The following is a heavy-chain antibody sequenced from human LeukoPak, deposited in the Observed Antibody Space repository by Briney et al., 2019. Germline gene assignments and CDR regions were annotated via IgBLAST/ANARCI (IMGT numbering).Heavy chain of an antibody. CDR1: GFTFSSYA. D-gene: IGHD3-22*01. CDR2: ISYDGSNK. CDR3: ASLSEYYYDSSGYT. Sequence: SGGSLRLSCAASGFTFSSYAMHWVRQAPGKGLEWVAVISYDGSNKYYADSVKGRFTISRDNSKNTLYLQMNSLRAEDTAVYYCASLSEYYYDSSGYTWGQGTLVTVSS. V-gene: IGHV3-30*01. J-gene: IGHJ5*02.